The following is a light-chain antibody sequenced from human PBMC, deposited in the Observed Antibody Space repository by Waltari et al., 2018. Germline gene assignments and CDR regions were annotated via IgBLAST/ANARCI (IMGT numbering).Light chain of an antibody. J-gene: IGLJ1*01. CDR3: SSYTSSSTPYV. V-gene: IGLV2-14*01. CDR1: RSDGGGYTY. Sequence: QSALTQPASVSGSPGQSITISCPGTRSDGGGYTYVLWYQQHPGKAPKPMIYEVSNRPSGVSNRFSGSKSGNTASLTISGLQAEDEADYYCSSYTSSSTPYVFGTGTKVTVL. CDR2: EVS.